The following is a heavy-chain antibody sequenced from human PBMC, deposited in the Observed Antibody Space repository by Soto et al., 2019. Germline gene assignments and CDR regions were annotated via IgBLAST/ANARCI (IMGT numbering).Heavy chain of an antibody. V-gene: IGHV3-33*01. CDR2: IWYDGSNT. CDR1: GFTFSSYG. CDR3: ARDWGIAAAGTGDY. J-gene: IGHJ4*02. D-gene: IGHD6-13*01. Sequence: QVQLVESGGGVVQPGRSLRLSCAASGFTFSSYGMHWVRQAPGKGLEWVAVIWYDGSNTYYADSVKGRFTISRDNSKNRLYLKMNSLRAEATAVYYCARDWGIAAAGTGDYWGQGTLVTVS.